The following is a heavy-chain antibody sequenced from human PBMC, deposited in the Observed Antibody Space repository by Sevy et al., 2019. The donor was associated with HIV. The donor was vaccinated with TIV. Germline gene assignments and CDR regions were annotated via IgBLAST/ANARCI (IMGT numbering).Heavy chain of an antibody. CDR3: ARDPYTSAFGGFDI. V-gene: IGHV3-7*03. D-gene: IGHD3-3*01. CDR1: GFTFNMFW. CDR2: INPDGDGQ. J-gene: IGHJ3*02. Sequence: GGSLRLSCAASGFTFNMFWMAWVRQAPGKGLEWVANINPDGDGQYYVDSLKGRFTVSRDNAKNSLSLQINSLRAEDTAVYYCARDPYTSAFGGFDIWGQGTMVTVSS.